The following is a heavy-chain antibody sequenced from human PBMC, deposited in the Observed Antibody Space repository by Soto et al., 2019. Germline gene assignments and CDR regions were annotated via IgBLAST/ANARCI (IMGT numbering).Heavy chain of an antibody. V-gene: IGHV4-39*01. Sequence: SETLSLTCTVSGGSISSSSYYWGWIRQPPGKGLEWIGSIYYSGSTYYNPSLKSRVTISVDTSKNQFSLKLSSVTAADTAVYYCASVPYFDWLLAAGSDGMDVWGQGTTVTVSS. J-gene: IGHJ6*02. CDR2: IYYSGST. D-gene: IGHD3-9*01. CDR3: ASVPYFDWLLAAGSDGMDV. CDR1: GGSISSSSYY.